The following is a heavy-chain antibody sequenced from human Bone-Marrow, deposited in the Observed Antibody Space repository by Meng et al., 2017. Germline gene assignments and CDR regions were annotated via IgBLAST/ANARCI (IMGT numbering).Heavy chain of an antibody. J-gene: IGHJ4*02. CDR2: INPSGGST. CDR3: ARVQSSGWSPSY. D-gene: IGHD6-19*01. V-gene: IGHV1-46*01. Sequence: QVQLVQFGVEVKKPGASGKVSCKASGGTFSSYAISWVRQAVGQGLEWMGIINPSGGSTRYAQKFQGRVTMTRDTSTSTVYMELSSLRSEDTAVYYCARVQSSGWSPSYWGQGTLVTVSS. CDR1: GGTFSSYA.